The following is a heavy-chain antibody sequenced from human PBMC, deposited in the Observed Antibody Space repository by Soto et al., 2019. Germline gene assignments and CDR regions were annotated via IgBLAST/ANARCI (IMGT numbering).Heavy chain of an antibody. CDR3: ARDLITGTTKGYNWFDP. D-gene: IGHD1-20*01. Sequence: ASVKVSCKASGYTFTSYAMHWVRQAPGQRLEWMGGINAGNGNTKYSQKFQGRVTITRDTSASTAYMELSSLRSEDTAVYYCARDLITGTTKGYNWFDPWGQGTLVTVSS. CDR2: INAGNGNT. V-gene: IGHV1-3*01. J-gene: IGHJ5*02. CDR1: GYTFTSYA.